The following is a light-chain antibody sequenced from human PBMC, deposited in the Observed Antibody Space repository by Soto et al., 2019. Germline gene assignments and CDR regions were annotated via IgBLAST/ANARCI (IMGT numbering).Light chain of an antibody. J-gene: IGKJ1*01. V-gene: IGKV2-28*01. CDR1: QSLLHSNGYNY. Sequence: DSVMTQSPLSLPVTPGGPASISCRSSQSLLHSNGYNYLDWYLQKPGQSPQLLIYLGSNRASGVPDRFSGSGSGTDFTLKISRVEAEDVGVYYCMQPLQSWTFGQGTKVDIK. CDR2: LGS. CDR3: MQPLQSWT.